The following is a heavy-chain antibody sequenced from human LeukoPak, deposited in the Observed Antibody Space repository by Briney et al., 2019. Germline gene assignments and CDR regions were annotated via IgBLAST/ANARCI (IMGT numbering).Heavy chain of an antibody. CDR2: ISSRSNYI. CDR3: ARDYLGFGESGFDY. CDR1: GFSFSDHN. D-gene: IGHD3-10*01. J-gene: IGHJ4*02. Sequence: GGSLRLSCAVSGFSFSDHNMNWVRQAPGKGLEWVASISSRSNYIYYADSLKGRVTVSRDNARNSLFLQMTSLRAEDTAIYYCARDYLGFGESGFDYWGQGTQVIVSS. V-gene: IGHV3-21*01.